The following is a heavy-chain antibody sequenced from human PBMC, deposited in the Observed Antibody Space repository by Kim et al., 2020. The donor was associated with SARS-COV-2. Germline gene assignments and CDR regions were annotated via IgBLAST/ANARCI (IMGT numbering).Heavy chain of an antibody. V-gene: IGHV4-39*01. CDR2: IYSSGST. CDR1: GGSLSSTNCS. CDR3: ARLSGYGSGWHTQRYGMDV. Sequence: SETLSLTCSVSGGSLSSTNCSWGWIRQPPGKGLEWISSIYSSGSTYYNPSLKSRVTISLDTSKRQFFLSLNSVTAADTALYYCARLSGYGSGWHTQRYGMDVWGQGTTVIVSS. D-gene: IGHD6-19*01. J-gene: IGHJ6*02.